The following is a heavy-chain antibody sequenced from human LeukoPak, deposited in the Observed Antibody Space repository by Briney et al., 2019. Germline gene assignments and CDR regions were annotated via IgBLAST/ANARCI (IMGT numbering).Heavy chain of an antibody. CDR1: GGSISSYF. J-gene: IGHJ6*02. CDR3: ARNSGYYSYYYYYGMDV. Sequence: SETLSLTCTVSGGSISSYFWSWIRQPPGKGLEWIGYIYHSGSTYYNPSLKSRVTISVDRSKNQFSLKLSSVTAADTAVYYCARNSGYYSYYYYYGMDVWGQGTTVTVSS. CDR2: IYHSGST. D-gene: IGHD3-22*01. V-gene: IGHV4-59*12.